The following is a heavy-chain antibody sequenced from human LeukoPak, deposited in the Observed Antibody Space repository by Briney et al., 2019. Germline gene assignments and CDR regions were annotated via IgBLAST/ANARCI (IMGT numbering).Heavy chain of an antibody. CDR3: ARAVHYSGTSDQYTGGWYYFDF. V-gene: IGHV4-61*03. J-gene: IGHJ4*02. CDR2: INYSGSS. CDR1: GYSITSGYY. D-gene: IGHD3-10*01. Sequence: EPSETLSLTCTVSGYSITSGYYWSWIRQPPGKGLEWIGNINYSGSSNSNPSLKSRATISVDMSRKHFFLDLISVTAADTAVYYCARAVHYSGTSDQYTGGWYYFDFWGQGTRVTVSS.